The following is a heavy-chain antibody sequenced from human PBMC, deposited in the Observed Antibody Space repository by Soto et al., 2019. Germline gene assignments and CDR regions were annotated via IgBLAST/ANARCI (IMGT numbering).Heavy chain of an antibody. CDR3: AKEYGSTWIDH. Sequence: PGGSLRVSCAASGFTFSTYGMHWVRQAPGKGLEWVAAMSYDGTKEYYADSVKGRFTISRDNSRNTLFLQLNSLRAEDTAVYYCAKEYGSTWIDHWGQGTLVTVSS. CDR2: MSYDGTKE. D-gene: IGHD6-13*01. CDR1: GFTFSTYG. V-gene: IGHV3-30*18. J-gene: IGHJ4*02.